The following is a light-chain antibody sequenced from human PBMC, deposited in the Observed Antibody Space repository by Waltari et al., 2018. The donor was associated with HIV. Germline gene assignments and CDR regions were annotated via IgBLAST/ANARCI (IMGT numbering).Light chain of an antibody. CDR2: ADD. J-gene: IGLJ1*01. CDR3: QVWDSGSDHYV. Sequence: SYLLTQPPSVSVAPGKTASITCGGDNVEEKSLHWYQQKSGQAPVLVIYADDDRPSGIPERFSGSNSGSTATLTITRVEAGDEADYYCQVWDSGSDHYVFGTGTKVTVL. CDR1: NVEEKS. V-gene: IGLV3-21*01.